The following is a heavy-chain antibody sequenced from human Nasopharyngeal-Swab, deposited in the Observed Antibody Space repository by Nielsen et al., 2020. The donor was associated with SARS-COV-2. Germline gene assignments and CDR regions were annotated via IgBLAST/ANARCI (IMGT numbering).Heavy chain of an antibody. D-gene: IGHD3-22*01. CDR2: TYYRSKWYN. J-gene: IGHJ3*02. CDR3: AREGTGYDYYDSSGYQSTSDAFDI. Sequence: LRLSCAISGDSVSSNSAAWNWIRQSPSRGLEWLGRTYYRSKWYNDYAVSVKSRITINPDTSKNQFSLQLNSVTPEDTAAYYCAREGTGYDYYDSSGYQSTSDAFDIWGQGTMVTVSS. CDR1: GDSVSSNSAA. V-gene: IGHV6-1*01.